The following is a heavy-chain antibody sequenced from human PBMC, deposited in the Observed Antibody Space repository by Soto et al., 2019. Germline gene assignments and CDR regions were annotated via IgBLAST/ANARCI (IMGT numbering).Heavy chain of an antibody. V-gene: IGHV1-24*01. CDR3: ATVTPGYSSGWAYYFDY. J-gene: IGHJ4*02. D-gene: IGHD6-19*01. Sequence: ASVKVSCKVSGYTLTELSMHWVRQAPGKGLEWMGGFDPEDGETIYAQKFQGRVTMTEDTSTDTAYMELSSLRSEDTAVYYCATVTPGYSSGWAYYFDYWGQGTLVTVS. CDR1: GYTLTELS. CDR2: FDPEDGET.